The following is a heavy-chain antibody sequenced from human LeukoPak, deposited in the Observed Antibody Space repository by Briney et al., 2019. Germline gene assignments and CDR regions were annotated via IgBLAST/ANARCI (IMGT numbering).Heavy chain of an antibody. V-gene: IGHV3-74*01. D-gene: IGHD6-19*01. CDR3: ATKQWLAPPPDS. J-gene: IGHJ4*02. CDR1: RFTFSKYW. Sequence: GGPLRLSCAASRFTFSKYWMLWVRQAPGKGLESVSRINTDGTVTTYADSVKGRFTVSRDNADNTMFLQMSSVRDEDTAVYYCATKQWLAPPPDSWGQGTPVTVSS. CDR2: INTDGTVT.